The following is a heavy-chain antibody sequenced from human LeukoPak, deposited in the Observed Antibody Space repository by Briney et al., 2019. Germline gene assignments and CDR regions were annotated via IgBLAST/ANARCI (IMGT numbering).Heavy chain of an antibody. J-gene: IGHJ4*02. V-gene: IGHV3-30*18. CDR3: AKSVAYSGSYYVFDY. D-gene: IGHD1-26*01. Sequence: GGPLRLSCAASGFTFSSYGMHWVRQAPGKGLEWVAVVSFDGSNQYYADSVKGRFTISRDNSKNTLYLQMNSLRAEDTAVYYCAKSVAYSGSYYVFDYWGQGTLVTVSS. CDR2: VSFDGSNQ. CDR1: GFTFSSYG.